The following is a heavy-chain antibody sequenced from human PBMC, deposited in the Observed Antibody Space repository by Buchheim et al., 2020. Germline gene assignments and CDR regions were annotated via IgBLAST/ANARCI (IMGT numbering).Heavy chain of an antibody. V-gene: IGHV3-33*01. CDR3: AREIAMWIQLWSFDY. CDR1: GFTFSSYG. CDR2: IWYDGSNK. Sequence: QVQLVESGGGVVQPGRSLRLSCAASGFTFSSYGMHWVRQAPGKGLEWVAVIWYDGSNKYYADSVKGRFTISSDNSKNNLYLQMNSLRAEDTAVYYCAREIAMWIQLWSFDYWGQGTL. J-gene: IGHJ4*02. D-gene: IGHD5-18*01.